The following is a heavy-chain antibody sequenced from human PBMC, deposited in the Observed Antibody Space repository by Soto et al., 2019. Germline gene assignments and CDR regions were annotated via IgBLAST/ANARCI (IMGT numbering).Heavy chain of an antibody. CDR1: GGTFSSYA. Sequence: SVKVSCKASGGTFSSYAISWVRQAPGQGLEWMGGIIPIFGTANYAQKFQGRVTITADESTSTAYMELSSLRSEDTAVYYCARGASIAAADTEYRVDYWGQGTLVTVSS. CDR2: IIPIFGTA. CDR3: ARGASIAAADTEYRVDY. D-gene: IGHD6-13*01. V-gene: IGHV1-69*13. J-gene: IGHJ4*02.